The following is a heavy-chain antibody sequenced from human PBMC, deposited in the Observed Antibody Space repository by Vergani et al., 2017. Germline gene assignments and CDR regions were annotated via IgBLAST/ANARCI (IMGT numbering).Heavy chain of an antibody. V-gene: IGHV1-2*02. CDR3: ARDLVDIVVVPAARTVGAYYGMDV. CDR2: INPNSGGT. CDR1: GYTFTGYY. D-gene: IGHD2-2*03. Sequence: QVQLVQSGAEVKKPGASVKVSCKASGYTFTGYYMHWVRQAPGQGLEWMGWINPNSGGTNYAQKFQGRVTMTRATSIRTAYMELSRLRSDDTAVYYCARDLVDIVVVPAARTVGAYYGMDVWGQGTTVTVSS. J-gene: IGHJ6*02.